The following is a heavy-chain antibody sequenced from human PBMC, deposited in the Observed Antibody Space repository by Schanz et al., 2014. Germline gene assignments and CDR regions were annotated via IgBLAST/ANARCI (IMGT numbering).Heavy chain of an antibody. CDR3: AKDGIMVQGVIWERYFDS. V-gene: IGHV3-30*18. Sequence: QAQLVESGGGVVQPGRSLRLSCVASGFSFSDYGMYWVRQAPGKGLEWLAAISDDGINEHYVDSVKGRFTISRDNAKETLYLQMNSLRTDDTAQYFCAKDGIMVQGVIWERYFDSWGQGTLVTVSS. D-gene: IGHD3-10*01. CDR2: ISDDGINE. J-gene: IGHJ4*02. CDR1: GFSFSDYG.